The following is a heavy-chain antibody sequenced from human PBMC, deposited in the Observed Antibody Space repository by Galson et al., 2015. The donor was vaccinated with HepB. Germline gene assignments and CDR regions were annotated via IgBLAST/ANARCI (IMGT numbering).Heavy chain of an antibody. Sequence: SLRLSCAASGFTFSSYAMHWVRQAPGKGLEWVAVISYDGSNKYYADSVKGRFTISRDNSKNTLYLQMNSLRAEDTAVYYCARDSESWIQLWLFSAFDIWGQGTMVTVSS. J-gene: IGHJ3*02. CDR1: GFTFSSYA. D-gene: IGHD5-18*01. CDR3: ARDSESWIQLWLFSAFDI. CDR2: ISYDGSNK. V-gene: IGHV3-30*04.